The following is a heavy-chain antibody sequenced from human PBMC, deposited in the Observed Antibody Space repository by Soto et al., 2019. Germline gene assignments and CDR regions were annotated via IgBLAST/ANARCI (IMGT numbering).Heavy chain of an antibody. CDR1: GVTFSSYS. D-gene: IGHD3-3*01. J-gene: IGHJ5*02. Sequence: EVQLVESGGGLVKPGGSLRLSCAASGVTFSSYSMNWVRQAPGKGLEWVAAISSSSSYIYYADSVKGRFTISRDNAKNSLYLQMNSLRAEDTAVYYCARDGHYDCWCGYFYNWFDPWGQGTLVTVSS. CDR3: ARDGHYDCWCGYFYNWFDP. CDR2: ISSSSSYI. V-gene: IGHV3-21*01.